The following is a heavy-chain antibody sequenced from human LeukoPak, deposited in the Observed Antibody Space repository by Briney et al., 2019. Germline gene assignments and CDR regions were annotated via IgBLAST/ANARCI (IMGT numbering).Heavy chain of an antibody. D-gene: IGHD5-24*01. CDR1: GFTFSSYA. CDR2: ISYDGSNK. V-gene: IGHV3-30*01. Sequence: GGSLRLSCAASGFTFSSYAMHWVRQAPGKGLEWVAVISYDGSNKYYADSVKGRFTISRDNFKNTLYLQMNSLRAEDTAVYYCARDHVEMATDYWGQGTLVTVSS. J-gene: IGHJ4*02. CDR3: ARDHVEMATDY.